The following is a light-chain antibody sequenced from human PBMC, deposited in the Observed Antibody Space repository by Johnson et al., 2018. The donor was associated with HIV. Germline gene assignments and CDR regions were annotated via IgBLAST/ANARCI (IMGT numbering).Light chain of an antibody. J-gene: IGLJ1*01. Sequence: QSVLTQPPSVSAAPGQKVTISCSGSSSNIGNNYVSWYQQLPGTAPKLLIYENNKRPSGIPDRFSGSKSGTSATLALTGLQTGDEADYYCGTWDSSLAPVFGTGTKVTVL. V-gene: IGLV1-51*02. CDR3: GTWDSSLAPV. CDR1: SSNIGNNY. CDR2: ENN.